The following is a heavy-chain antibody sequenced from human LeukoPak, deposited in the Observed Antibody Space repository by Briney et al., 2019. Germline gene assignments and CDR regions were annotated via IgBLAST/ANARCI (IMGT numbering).Heavy chain of an antibody. Sequence: GGSLRLSCAASGFTFSSYAMSWVRQAPGKGLEWVSFISSSSTYIYYADSMKGRFTISRDNAKNSLFLQMNSLRGEDTAVYYCARIPYSSSLTDAFDIWGQGTMVTVYS. CDR1: GFTFSSYA. CDR3: ARIPYSSSLTDAFDI. V-gene: IGHV3-21*01. D-gene: IGHD6-6*01. CDR2: ISSSSTYI. J-gene: IGHJ3*02.